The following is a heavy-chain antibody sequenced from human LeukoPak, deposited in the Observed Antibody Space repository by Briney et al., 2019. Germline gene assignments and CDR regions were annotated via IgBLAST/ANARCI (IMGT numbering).Heavy chain of an antibody. CDR2: IYYRTKWVV. CDR3: AREANPIAVAGNYFDY. J-gene: IGHJ4*02. CDR1: GGSVSDNSDA. V-gene: IGHV6-1*01. Sequence: SQTLSLTCVISGGSVSDNSDAWNWFRVSPSSGLEWLGRIYYRTKWVVDYAESMKSRITINSDTSKNQFSLQLKSVTPEDAAVYYCAREANPIAVAGNYFDYWGQGTLVTVSS. D-gene: IGHD6-19*01.